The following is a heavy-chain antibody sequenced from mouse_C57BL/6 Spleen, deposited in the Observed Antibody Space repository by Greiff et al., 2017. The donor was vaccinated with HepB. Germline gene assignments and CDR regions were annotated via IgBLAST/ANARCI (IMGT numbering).Heavy chain of an antibody. Sequence: QVQLQQPGAELVMPGASVKLSCKASGYTFTSYWMHWVKQRPGQGLEWIGEIDPSDSYTNYNQKFKGKSTLTVDKSSSTAYMQLSSLTSEDSAVYYCARGDYYGSSRTLFDYWGQGTTLTVSS. D-gene: IGHD1-1*01. V-gene: IGHV1-69*01. CDR1: GYTFTSYW. J-gene: IGHJ2*01. CDR3: ARGDYYGSSRTLFDY. CDR2: IDPSDSYT.